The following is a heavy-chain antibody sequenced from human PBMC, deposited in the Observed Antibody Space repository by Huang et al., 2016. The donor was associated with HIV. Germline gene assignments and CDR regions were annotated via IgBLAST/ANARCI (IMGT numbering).Heavy chain of an antibody. V-gene: IGHV4-34*02. CDR3: ARQWTILEWLLGLDV. CDR1: GGSFTGNY. D-gene: IGHD3-3*01. J-gene: IGHJ6*02. CDR2: VNDSGAP. Sequence: QMQLQQRGAGLLKPSETLSLTCGVSGGSFTGNYLTWIRLAPGKGLEWIGEVNDSGAPNSHPCLNGRVTIPLDKSNRELSLNLRSVTAADTAVYYCARQWTILEWLLGLDVWGQGTTVIVSS.